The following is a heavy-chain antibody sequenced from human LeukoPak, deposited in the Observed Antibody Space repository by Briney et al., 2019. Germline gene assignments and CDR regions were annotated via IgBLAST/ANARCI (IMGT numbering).Heavy chain of an antibody. J-gene: IGHJ4*02. CDR1: GFTFSSYA. D-gene: IGHD3-3*01. Sequence: PGRSLRLSCAASGFTFSSYAMHWVRQAPGKGLEWVAVISYDGSNKYYADSVKGRFTISRDNSKNTLYLQMNSLRAEDTAVYYCARDTFTIFGVGQFDYWDQGTLVTVSS. V-gene: IGHV3-30*01. CDR2: ISYDGSNK. CDR3: ARDTFTIFGVGQFDY.